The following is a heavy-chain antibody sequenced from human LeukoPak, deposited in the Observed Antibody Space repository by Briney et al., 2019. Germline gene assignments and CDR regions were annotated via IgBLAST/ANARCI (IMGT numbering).Heavy chain of an antibody. D-gene: IGHD3-10*01. Sequence: SETLSLTCAVYGGSFSGYYWSWIRQPPGKGLEWIGEINHSGSTNYNPSLKSRVTISVDTSKNQFSLKLSSVTAADTAVYYCCGDYGSGSYRFDYWGPGTLVTVSS. CDR2: INHSGST. CDR3: CGDYGSGSYRFDY. CDR1: GGSFSGYY. J-gene: IGHJ4*02. V-gene: IGHV4-34*03.